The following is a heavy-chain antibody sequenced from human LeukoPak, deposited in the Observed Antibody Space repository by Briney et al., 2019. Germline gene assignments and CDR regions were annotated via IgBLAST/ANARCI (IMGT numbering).Heavy chain of an antibody. CDR1: GFTFSNFA. V-gene: IGHV3-23*01. J-gene: IGHJ5*02. Sequence: GGSLRLSCAASGFTFSNFAMMWVRQAPGKGLERVSSTTGDYATYSADPAKGRFTTSRDNSKNIVYLQMDSLRDDDTAVYYCAKGAASGLVDWFDPWGQGTLVTVSS. CDR2: TTGDYAT. D-gene: IGHD3-22*01. CDR3: AKGAASGLVDWFDP.